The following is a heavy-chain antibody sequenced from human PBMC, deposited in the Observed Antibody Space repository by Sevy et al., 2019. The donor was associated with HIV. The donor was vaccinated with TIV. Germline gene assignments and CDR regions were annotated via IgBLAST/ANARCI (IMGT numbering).Heavy chain of an antibody. Sequence: SETLSLTCTVSGGPISSGDYYWSWVRQPPGKGLEWIGYIYYSGSTYYNPSLKSRVTISVDTSKNQFSLKLSSVTAADTAVYYCARDSKVLYGMDVWGQGTTVTVSS. V-gene: IGHV4-30-4*01. CDR1: GGPISSGDYY. J-gene: IGHJ6*02. CDR3: ARDSKVLYGMDV. CDR2: IYYSGST.